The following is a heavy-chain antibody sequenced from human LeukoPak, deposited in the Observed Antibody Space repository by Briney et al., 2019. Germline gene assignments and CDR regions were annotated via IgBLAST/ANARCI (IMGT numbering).Heavy chain of an antibody. CDR3: ARGIPIVVVPAAVDY. CDR1: GFTFSSYS. D-gene: IGHD2-2*01. J-gene: IGHJ4*02. V-gene: IGHV3-48*01. CDR2: ISSSSSTI. Sequence: GGSLRLSCAASGFTFSSYSMNWVRQAPGKGLEWVSYISSSSSTIYYADSVKGRFTISRDNAKNSLYLQMNSLRAEDTAVYYCARGIPIVVVPAAVDYWGQGTLVTVSS.